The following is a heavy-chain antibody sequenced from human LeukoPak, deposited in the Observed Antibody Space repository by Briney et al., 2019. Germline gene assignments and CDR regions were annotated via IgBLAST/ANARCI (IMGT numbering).Heavy chain of an antibody. V-gene: IGHV1-46*01. CDR1: GYTFTSYY. J-gene: IGHJ4*02. D-gene: IGHD4-11*01. Sequence: ASLKVSCKASGYTFTSYYMHWVRQAPGQGLEWMGIIDHSGGSTSYAQKLQGRVTMTKDTSTSTVYMELSSLRSDVTAVEISASSDVHRNYRSNTYCMYDSGQRRLVTVSS. CDR3: ASSDVHRNYRSNTYCMYD. CDR2: IDHSGGST.